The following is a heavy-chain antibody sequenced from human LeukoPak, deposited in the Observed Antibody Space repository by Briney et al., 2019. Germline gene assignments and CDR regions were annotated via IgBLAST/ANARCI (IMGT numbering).Heavy chain of an antibody. CDR2: INHSGST. D-gene: IGHD6-13*01. Sequence: GSLRLSCAASGFTFSNAWMSWVRQAPGKGLEWIGEINHSGSTNYNPSLKSRVTISVDTSKNQFSLKLSSVTAADTAVYYCASAYSSSWSRKWYFDYWGQGTLVTVSS. CDR3: ASAYSSSWSRKWYFDY. V-gene: IGHV4-34*01. J-gene: IGHJ4*02. CDR1: GFTFSNAW.